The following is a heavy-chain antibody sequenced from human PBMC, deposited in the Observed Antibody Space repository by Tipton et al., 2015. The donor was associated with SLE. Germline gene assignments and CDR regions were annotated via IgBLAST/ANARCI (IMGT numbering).Heavy chain of an antibody. D-gene: IGHD2-8*01. CDR2: IYYSGIT. V-gene: IGHV4-39*07. CDR3: AKWTRGFDY. J-gene: IGHJ4*02. CDR1: GGSINNTSSY. Sequence: LRLSCTVSGGSINNTSSYWGFIRLPPGKGLEWIGSIYYSGITQYDPSLKSRVTISVDTSKNQFSLRLNSVSAADTAVYYCAKWTRGFDYWGQGTLVTVSS.